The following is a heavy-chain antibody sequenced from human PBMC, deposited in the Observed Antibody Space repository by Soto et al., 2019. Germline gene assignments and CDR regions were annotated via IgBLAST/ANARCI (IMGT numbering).Heavy chain of an antibody. CDR2: ISYDGSNK. V-gene: IGHV3-30-3*01. CDR1: GFTFSSYA. CDR3: ARDEGPGIAVAAFFDY. J-gene: IGHJ4*02. D-gene: IGHD6-19*01. Sequence: GGSLRLSCAASGFTFSSYAMHWVRQAPGKGLEWVAVISYDGSNKYYADSVKGRFTISRDNSKNTLYLQMNSLRAEDTAVYYCARDEGPGIAVAAFFDYWGQGTLVTVSS.